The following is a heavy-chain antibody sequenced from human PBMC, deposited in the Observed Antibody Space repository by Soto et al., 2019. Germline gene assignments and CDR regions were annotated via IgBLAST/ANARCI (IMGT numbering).Heavy chain of an antibody. D-gene: IGHD2-15*01. CDR1: GYTFSNYY. CDR3: ARAGAKRYCSGGSCGSPLGY. CDR2: INPSGGST. Sequence: QVQLVQSGAEVKKPGASVKVSCKASGYTFSNYYMHWVRQAPGQGLEWMGIINPSGGSTSYAQKFSGRVTMTRDTSTGTGYMELRAEDTAVYYCARAGAKRYCSGGSCGSPLGYWGQGTLVTVSS. J-gene: IGHJ4*02. V-gene: IGHV1-46*03.